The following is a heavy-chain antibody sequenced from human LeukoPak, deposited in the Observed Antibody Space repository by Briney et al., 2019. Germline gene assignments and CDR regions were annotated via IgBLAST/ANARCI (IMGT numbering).Heavy chain of an antibody. CDR3: GRERSGTYRTIDY. V-gene: IGHV1-69*05. CDR2: IIPIFGTA. Sequence: SVKVSCKASGGTFSSYAISWVRQAPGQGLEWMGGIIPIFGTANYAQKFQGTVSFTRDTSTRTAYMELNSLRSGDTAVYYCGRERSGTYRTIDYWGQGTLVTVSS. D-gene: IGHD1-26*01. CDR1: GGTFSSYA. J-gene: IGHJ4*02.